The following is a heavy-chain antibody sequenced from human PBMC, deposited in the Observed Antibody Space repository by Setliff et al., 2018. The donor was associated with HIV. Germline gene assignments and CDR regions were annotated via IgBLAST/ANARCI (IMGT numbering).Heavy chain of an antibody. CDR1: GFTFIDYA. Sequence: LRLSCAASGFTFIDYALNWVRQAPGKGLEWVSSISSSGSYIYYALSLKGRFTISRDYASNSLYLEMNSLRAEDTAVYYCARSRSTRDAFDIWGQGTMVTVSS. CDR3: ARSRSTRDAFDI. D-gene: IGHD1-1*01. J-gene: IGHJ3*02. V-gene: IGHV3-21*01. CDR2: ISSSGSYI.